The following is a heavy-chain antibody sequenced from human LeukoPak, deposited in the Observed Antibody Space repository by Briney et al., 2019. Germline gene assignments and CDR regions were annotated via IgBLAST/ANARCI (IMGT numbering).Heavy chain of an antibody. CDR3: ARAKWLRLLLLLDY. V-gene: IGHV3-30*03. D-gene: IGHD5-12*01. CDR2: ISYDGSNK. J-gene: IGHJ4*02. Sequence: GGSLRLSCAASGFAFSNYGMHWVRQAPGKGLEWVAVISYDGSNKFYADSVKGRFTISRDNSENTLFLQMNSLRPDDTAEYYCARAKWLRLLLLLDYWGQGTLVTVSS. CDR1: GFAFSNYG.